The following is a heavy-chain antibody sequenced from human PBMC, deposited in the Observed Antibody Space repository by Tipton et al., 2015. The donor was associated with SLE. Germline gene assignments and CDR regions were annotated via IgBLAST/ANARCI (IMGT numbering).Heavy chain of an antibody. Sequence: TLSLTCTVSGGSISSQYWSWIRQPPGKELEWIRFIYSSGSATYNPSLKSRVTISVDTSKNQFSLNLSSVTAADTAVYYCASRVVAAAGTVFDYWGQGTLVTVSS. CDR3: ASRVVAAAGTVFDY. J-gene: IGHJ4*02. V-gene: IGHV4-4*08. CDR2: IYSSGSA. CDR1: GGSISSQY. D-gene: IGHD6-13*01.